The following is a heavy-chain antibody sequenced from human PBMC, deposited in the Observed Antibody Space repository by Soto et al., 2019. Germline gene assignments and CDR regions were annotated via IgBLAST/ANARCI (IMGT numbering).Heavy chain of an antibody. D-gene: IGHD4-17*01. CDR1: GFSLSVST. V-gene: IGHV3-73*01. J-gene: IGHJ3*02. CDR3: ASRDYGDYGGGGIDI. CDR2: ILSKTNNYAT. Sequence: EVQLVESGGGLVQPGGSLKLSCAASGFSLSVSTIHWVRQASGKGREWVGRILSKTNNYATTYAASVRGRFTFSRDDSENRAYLQMDSLRVDDMAVYYCASRDYGDYGGGGIDIWGQGTVVTVSS.